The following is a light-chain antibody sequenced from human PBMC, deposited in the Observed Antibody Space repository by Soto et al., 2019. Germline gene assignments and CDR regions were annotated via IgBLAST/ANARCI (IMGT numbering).Light chain of an antibody. J-gene: IGKJ1*01. CDR3: QQYNTWRT. CDR2: GAS. CDR1: QGISSY. V-gene: IGKV3-15*01. Sequence: TQSPSSLSASVGDRVTITCRASQGISSYLAWYQQKPGQAPRLLIYGASTRATGIPARFSGSASGTDFTLTISSMQSEDSAVYYCQQYNTWRTFGHGTKVDIK.